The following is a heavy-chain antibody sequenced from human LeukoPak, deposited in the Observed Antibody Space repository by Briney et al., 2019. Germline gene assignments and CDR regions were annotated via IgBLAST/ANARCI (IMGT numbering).Heavy chain of an antibody. Sequence: GGSLRLSCVASGFTFSSYAMSWVHQAPGKGLEWVSGICSSDNSRYYADSVKGRFTISRDNSKNTLYLQMNSLRADDTAVYYCAKQTTTSCYTGSDYWGQGTLVTVSS. D-gene: IGHD2-2*02. CDR1: GFTFSSYA. J-gene: IGHJ4*02. V-gene: IGHV3-23*01. CDR2: ICSSDNSR. CDR3: AKQTTTSCYTGSDY.